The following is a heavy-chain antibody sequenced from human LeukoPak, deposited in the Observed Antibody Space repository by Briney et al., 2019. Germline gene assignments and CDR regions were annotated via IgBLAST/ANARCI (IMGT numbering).Heavy chain of an antibody. J-gene: IGHJ1*01. V-gene: IGHV4-4*07. CDR3: ARGRGVSGGLWRQQLDEYFQH. CDR2: IYSSGRT. D-gene: IGHD6-13*01. Sequence: SETLSLTCTVSGGSISSYYWSWIRQPAGQGLEWIGRIYSSGRTNYNPSLKSRVTMSIDTSKNQFSLTLSSVTAADTAVYYCARGRGVSGGLWRQQLDEYFQHWGQGTLVTVSS. CDR1: GGSISSYY.